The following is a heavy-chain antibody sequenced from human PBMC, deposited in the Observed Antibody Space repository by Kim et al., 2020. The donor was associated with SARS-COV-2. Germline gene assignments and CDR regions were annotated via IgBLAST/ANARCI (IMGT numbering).Heavy chain of an antibody. CDR1: GGSTSSSDHY. J-gene: IGHJ4*01. V-gene: IGHV4-39*07. D-gene: IGHD3-16*01. CDR3: ARGQLGGSTYTDY. Sequence: SETLSLTCTVSGGSTSSSDHYWAWIRQPPGKGLEWIGSIYYSGTTHYNPSLRSRVSMSVDTSKNQFSLKLTSVTAADTALYYCARGQLGGSTYTDYWGQGTGVAVSS. CDR2: IYYSGTT.